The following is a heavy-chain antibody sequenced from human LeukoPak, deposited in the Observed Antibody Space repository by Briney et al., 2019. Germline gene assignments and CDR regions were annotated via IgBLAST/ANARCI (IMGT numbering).Heavy chain of an antibody. V-gene: IGHV1-2*02. CDR2: INPNSGGT. D-gene: IGHD6-19*01. CDR1: GYTFTCYY. Sequence: ASVKLSCKAAGYTFTCYYMHWVRQAPGQGLELMGWINPNSGGTNYAQKFQGRVTMTRDTSISTAYMELSRLRSDDTAVYYCARDPSVAGDNWFDLWGQGTLVTVSS. J-gene: IGHJ5*02. CDR3: ARDPSVAGDNWFDL.